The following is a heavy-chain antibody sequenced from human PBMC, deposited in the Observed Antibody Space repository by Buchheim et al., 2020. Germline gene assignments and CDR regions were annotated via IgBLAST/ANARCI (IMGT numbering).Heavy chain of an antibody. D-gene: IGHD2-15*01. Sequence: QVQLQESGPGLVKPSQTLSLTCTVSGGSISSGDYYWSWIRQPPGKGLEWIGYFYYSGSTYFNPSLKSRVTISVDTSKNQFSLKLSAVTAADAAVYYCARDHPNKQKYCSEGNCYYYYYGMDVWGQGTT. CDR2: FYYSGST. CDR3: ARDHPNKQKYCSEGNCYYYYYGMDV. CDR1: GGSISSGDYY. J-gene: IGHJ6*02. V-gene: IGHV4-30-4*01.